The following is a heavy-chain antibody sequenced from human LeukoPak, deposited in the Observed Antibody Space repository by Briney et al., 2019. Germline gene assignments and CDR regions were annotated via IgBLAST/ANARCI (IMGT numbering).Heavy chain of an antibody. J-gene: IGHJ3*02. CDR2: IYSGGST. Sequence: PGGSLRLSCAASGFTVSSNYMSWVRQARGKGLEWVSVIYSGGSTYYSDSVKGRFTISRDNSKNTLYLQMNSLRAEDTAVYYCAREAYDSNSLAFDIWGQGTMVTVSS. D-gene: IGHD3-22*01. V-gene: IGHV3-66*02. CDR1: GFTVSSNY. CDR3: AREAYDSNSLAFDI.